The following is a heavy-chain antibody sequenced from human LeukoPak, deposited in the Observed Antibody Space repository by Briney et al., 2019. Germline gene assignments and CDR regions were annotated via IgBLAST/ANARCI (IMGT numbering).Heavy chain of an antibody. D-gene: IGHD3-3*01. J-gene: IGHJ4*02. Sequence: SETLSLTCTVSGGSISSGSYYWGWIRQPAGKGLEWIGRIYTSGSTNYNPSLRSRVTISVDTSKNPFSLKLSSVTAADTAVYYCARYTIFGVVIRTAYFDYWGQGTLVTVSS. CDR1: GGSISSGSYY. CDR3: ARYTIFGVVIRTAYFDY. V-gene: IGHV4-61*02. CDR2: IYTSGST.